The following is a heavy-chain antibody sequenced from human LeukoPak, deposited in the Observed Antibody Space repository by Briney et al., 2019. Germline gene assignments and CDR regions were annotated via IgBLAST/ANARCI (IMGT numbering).Heavy chain of an antibody. CDR2: ISAYNGNT. V-gene: IGHV1-18*04. Sequence: GASVKVSCKASGYIFTNYYIHWVRQAPGQGLEWMGWISAYNGNTNYAQKLQGRVTMTTDTSTSTAYMELRSLRSDDTAVYYCARDFAGYCSSTSCLYFDYWGQGTLVTVSS. CDR1: GYIFTNYY. CDR3: ARDFAGYCSSTSCLYFDY. D-gene: IGHD2-2*01. J-gene: IGHJ4*02.